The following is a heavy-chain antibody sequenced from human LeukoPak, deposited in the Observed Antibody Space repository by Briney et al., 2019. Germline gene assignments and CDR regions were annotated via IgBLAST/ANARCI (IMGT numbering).Heavy chain of an antibody. CDR3: AKVLEDFWSDYYPYYFDY. CDR1: GFTFSSFW. V-gene: IGHV3-23*01. J-gene: IGHJ4*02. CDR2: ISGSGGST. D-gene: IGHD3-3*01. Sequence: GGSLRLSCAASGFTFSSFWMTWVRQAPGKGLEWVSAISGSGGSTYYADSVKGRFTISRDNSKNTLYLQMNSLRAEDTAVYYCAKVLEDFWSDYYPYYFDYWGQGTLVTVSS.